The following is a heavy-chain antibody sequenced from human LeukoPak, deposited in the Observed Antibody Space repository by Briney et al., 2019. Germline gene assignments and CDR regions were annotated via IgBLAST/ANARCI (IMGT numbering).Heavy chain of an antibody. CDR1: EFTFSSYW. CDR3: ARDLRAYRYGSPSY. Sequence: GSLRLSCAASEFTFSSYWMHWVRQAPGKGLMWVSRINTDGRTTSYADSVKGRFTISRDNAKNTLYLQMNSLRAEDTAIYYCARDLRAYRYGSPSYWGQGTLVTVSS. CDR2: INTDGRTT. J-gene: IGHJ4*02. V-gene: IGHV3-74*01. D-gene: IGHD5-18*01.